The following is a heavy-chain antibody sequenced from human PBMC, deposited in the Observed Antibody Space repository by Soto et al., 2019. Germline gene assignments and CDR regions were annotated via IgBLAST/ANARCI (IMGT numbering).Heavy chain of an antibody. V-gene: IGHV4-31*03. J-gene: IGHJ4*02. CDR3: ANCSRVLEWAFDY. D-gene: IGHD3-3*01. Sequence: TSETLSLTCTVSGGSISSGGYYWSWIRQHPGKGLEWIGYIYYSGSTYYNPSLKSRVTISVDTSKNQFSLKLSSVTAADTAVYYCANCSRVLEWAFDYWGQGTLVTVSS. CDR2: IYYSGST. CDR1: GGSISSGGYY.